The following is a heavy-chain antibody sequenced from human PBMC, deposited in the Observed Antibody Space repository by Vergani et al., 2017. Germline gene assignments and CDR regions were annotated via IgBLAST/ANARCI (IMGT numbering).Heavy chain of an antibody. D-gene: IGHD3-22*01. V-gene: IGHV5-51*01. Sequence: EVQLVQSGAEVKKPGESLKISCQISGYSFTNYWIGWVRQMPGKGLEWMGIIHPADSDTRYSPSFQGQVTISVDKSISTAYLQRSSLRASDSAMYYCARLYGRDSSGSKYCDYWGQGTLVTVSS. CDR3: ARLYGRDSSGSKYCDY. CDR2: IHPADSDT. CDR1: GYSFTNYW. J-gene: IGHJ4*02.